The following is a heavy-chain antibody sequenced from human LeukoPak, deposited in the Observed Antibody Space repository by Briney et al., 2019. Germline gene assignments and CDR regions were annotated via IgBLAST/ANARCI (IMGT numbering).Heavy chain of an antibody. CDR3: ASGYSGYGSFDY. J-gene: IGHJ4*02. D-gene: IGHD5-12*01. CDR2: IFYSGIT. CDR1: VGSISSYY. Sequence: SETLSLTCTVSVGSISSYYWSWIRQPPGKGLEWIGYIFYSGITNYNPSLKSRVTISVDTSKNQVSLKLSSVTAADTAVYYCASGYSGYGSFDYWGQGTLVTVSS. V-gene: IGHV4-59*08.